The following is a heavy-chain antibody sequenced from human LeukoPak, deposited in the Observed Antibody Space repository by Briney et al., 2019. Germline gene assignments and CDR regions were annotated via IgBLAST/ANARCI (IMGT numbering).Heavy chain of an antibody. CDR1: GFTVSNTY. J-gene: IGHJ4*02. CDR2: IYSGGTT. CDR3: AKSPELAAIDY. Sequence: GGSLRLSCAASGFTVSNTYMSWVRQAPGKGLEWVSIIYSGGTTYYTDSVKGRFTISRDNSKNTLYLQMNSLRAEDTAVYYCAKSPELAAIDYWGQGTLVTVSS. V-gene: IGHV3-53*01. D-gene: IGHD2-15*01.